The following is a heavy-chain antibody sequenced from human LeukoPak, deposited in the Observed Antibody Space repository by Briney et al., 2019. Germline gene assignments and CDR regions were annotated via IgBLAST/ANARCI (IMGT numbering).Heavy chain of an antibody. Sequence: GGSLRLSCAASGFTVSSNYMSWVRQAPGKGLEWGSVIYSGGSTYYADSVKGRFTISRDTSKNTLYLQMNSLRAEDTALYYCAKDIAVAGGSFDYWGQGTLVTVSS. J-gene: IGHJ4*02. CDR3: AKDIAVAGGSFDY. CDR1: GFTVSSNY. V-gene: IGHV3-53*05. CDR2: IYSGGST. D-gene: IGHD6-19*01.